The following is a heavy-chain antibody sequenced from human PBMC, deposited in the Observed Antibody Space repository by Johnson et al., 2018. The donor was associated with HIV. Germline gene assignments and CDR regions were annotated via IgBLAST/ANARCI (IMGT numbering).Heavy chain of an antibody. CDR1: GFTFDDYA. Sequence: VHLVESGGGLVQPGGSLRLSCAASGFTFDDYAMHWVRQAPGKGLEWVSRIKSDGNNTTYAGSVKGRFTISRDNAKNTLYLQMNSLRAEDTAVYYCAREYVGQWLGPRHAFDIWGQGTMVTVSS. CDR2: IKSDGNNT. V-gene: IGHV3-74*01. J-gene: IGHJ3*02. CDR3: AREYVGQWLGPRHAFDI. D-gene: IGHD6-19*01.